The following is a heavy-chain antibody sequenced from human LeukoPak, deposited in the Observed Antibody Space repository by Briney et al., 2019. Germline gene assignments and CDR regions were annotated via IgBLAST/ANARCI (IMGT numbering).Heavy chain of an antibody. D-gene: IGHD3-9*01. Sequence: SVKVSCKASGGTFSSYAISWVRQAPGQGLEWMGGIIPIFGTANYAQKFQGRVTITTDESTSTAYMELSSLRSEDTAVYYCARDYYDILTGYYNPSGNDYWGQGTLVTVSS. CDR2: IIPIFGTA. CDR3: ARDYYDILTGYYNPSGNDY. V-gene: IGHV1-69*05. J-gene: IGHJ4*02. CDR1: GGTFSSYA.